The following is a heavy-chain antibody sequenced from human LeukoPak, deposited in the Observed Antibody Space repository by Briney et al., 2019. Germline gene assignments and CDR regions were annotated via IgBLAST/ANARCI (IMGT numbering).Heavy chain of an antibody. D-gene: IGHD2-2*01. CDR1: GFTFSTYW. Sequence: GGSLRLSCAVSGFTFSTYWMSWVRQAPGKGLEWVANIKQDGSEKYYVDSVKGRFTISRDNAKNSLYLQMNSLRAEDTAVYYCARGRAIVVVPAAMDFDYWGQGTLVTVSS. CDR2: IKQDGSEK. J-gene: IGHJ4*02. CDR3: ARGRAIVVVPAAMDFDY. V-gene: IGHV3-7*01.